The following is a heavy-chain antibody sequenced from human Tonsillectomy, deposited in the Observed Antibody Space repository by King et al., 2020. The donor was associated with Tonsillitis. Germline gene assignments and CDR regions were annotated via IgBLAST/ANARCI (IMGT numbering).Heavy chain of an antibody. D-gene: IGHD6-19*01. Sequence: VQLVESGGGLVQPGGSLRLSCAASGFTFSSYWMNWVRQAPGRGLEWVAIIKQDGSEKYYVDSVKGRLTISRDNAKNSLYLQMDSLRAEDTAVYYCAGGSGWLIDYWGQGTLVTVSS. CDR2: IKQDGSEK. V-gene: IGHV3-7*01. CDR3: AGGSGWLIDY. J-gene: IGHJ4*02. CDR1: GFTFSSYW.